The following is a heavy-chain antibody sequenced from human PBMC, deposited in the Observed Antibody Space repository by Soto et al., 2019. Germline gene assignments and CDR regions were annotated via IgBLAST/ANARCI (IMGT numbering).Heavy chain of an antibody. D-gene: IGHD6-13*01. CDR3: ARISAAAELYFDS. V-gene: IGHV4-4*07. J-gene: IGHJ4*02. CDR1: GGSMRNYY. Sequence: QVQLQASGPGLVKPSETLSLTCTVSGGSMRNYYWSWIRQPAGKGLEWIGRIYSSGSTNYNPSLKSRVTMSVDTSKSQFSLKVSSVTVADTAVYYCARISAAAELYFDSWGQGTLVTVSS. CDR2: IYSSGST.